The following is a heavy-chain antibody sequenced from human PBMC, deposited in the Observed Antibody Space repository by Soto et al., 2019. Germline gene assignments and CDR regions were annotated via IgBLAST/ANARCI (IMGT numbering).Heavy chain of an antibody. J-gene: IGHJ5*02. CDR2: ISXSSSYI. CDR1: GFTFSSYX. Sequence: XGSLRLSCXASGFTFSSYXXXXVXXXPGKXLEWVSXISXSSSYIYYEDQVKGRFTIPRDNAKNSLYLQMNSLRAEDTAVYYCARARGYCSSTSCYLPGWFDPWGQGTLVTVSS. D-gene: IGHD2-2*01. CDR3: ARARGYCSSTSCYLPGWFDP. V-gene: IGHV3-21*01.